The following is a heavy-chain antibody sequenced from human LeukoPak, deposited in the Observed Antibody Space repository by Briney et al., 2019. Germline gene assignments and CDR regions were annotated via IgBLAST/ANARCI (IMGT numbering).Heavy chain of an antibody. CDR2: ISSSSSTI. D-gene: IGHD6-19*01. Sequence: GGSLRLPCAASGFTFSSYSMNWVRQAPGKGLERVSYISSSSSTIYYADSVKGRFTISRDNSKNTLYLQMNSLRAEDTAVYYCAKTLLSSGWYESGDSYYYYYMDVWGKGTTVTISS. CDR3: AKTLLSSGWYESGDSYYYYYMDV. J-gene: IGHJ6*03. V-gene: IGHV3-48*01. CDR1: GFTFSSYS.